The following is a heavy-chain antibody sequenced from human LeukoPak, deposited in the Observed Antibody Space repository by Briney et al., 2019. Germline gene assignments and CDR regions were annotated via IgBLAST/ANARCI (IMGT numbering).Heavy chain of an antibody. D-gene: IGHD3-3*01. CDR1: GGTFSSYA. J-gene: IGHJ3*02. V-gene: IGHV1-18*01. Sequence: ASVKVSCKASGGTFSSYAISWVRQAPGQGLEWMGWISAYNGNTNYAQKLQGRVTMTTDTSTSTAYMELRSLRSDDTAVYYCARGELSYDFWSGNALDAFDIWGQGTMVTVSS. CDR3: ARGELSYDFWSGNALDAFDI. CDR2: ISAYNGNT.